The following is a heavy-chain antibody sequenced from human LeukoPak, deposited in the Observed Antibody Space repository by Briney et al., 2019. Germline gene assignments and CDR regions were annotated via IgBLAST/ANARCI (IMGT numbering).Heavy chain of an antibody. Sequence: SETLSLTCAVYGGSFSGYYWSWTRQPPGKGLEWIGEINHSGSTNYNPSLKSRVTMSVDTSKNQFSLKLSSVTAADTAVYYCARVSWASDYVWGSYRNWFDPWGQGTLVTVSS. CDR1: GGSFSGYY. J-gene: IGHJ5*02. D-gene: IGHD3-16*01. CDR2: INHSGST. V-gene: IGHV4-34*01. CDR3: ARVSWASDYVWGSYRNWFDP.